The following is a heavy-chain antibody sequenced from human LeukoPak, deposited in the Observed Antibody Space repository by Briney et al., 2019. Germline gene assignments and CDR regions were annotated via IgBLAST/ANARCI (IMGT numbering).Heavy chain of an antibody. D-gene: IGHD2-15*01. CDR3: ARGPYCSGGSCYSAVDY. CDR2: IYYSGST. V-gene: IGHV4-39*01. Sequence: SETLSLTCTVSGGSISSSSYYWGWIRQPPGKGLEWIGSIYYSGSTYYNPSLKSRVIISVDTSKNQFSLKLSSVTAADTAVYYCARGPYCSGGSCYSAVDYWGQGTLVTVSS. CDR1: GGSISSSSYY. J-gene: IGHJ4*02.